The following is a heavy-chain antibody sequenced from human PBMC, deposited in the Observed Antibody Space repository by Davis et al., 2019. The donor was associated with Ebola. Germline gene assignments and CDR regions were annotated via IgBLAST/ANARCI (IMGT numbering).Heavy chain of an antibody. CDR1: GGSISSSSYY. CDR3: ATSRGTMVFSPFDY. CDR2: IYYSGST. D-gene: IGHD3-10*01. Sequence: ESLKISCTVSGGSISSSSYYWGWIRQPPGKGLEWIGSIYYSGSTYYNPSLKSRVTISVDTSKNQFSLKLSSVTAADTAVYYCATSRGTMVFSPFDYWGQGTLVTVSS. J-gene: IGHJ4*02. V-gene: IGHV4-39*01.